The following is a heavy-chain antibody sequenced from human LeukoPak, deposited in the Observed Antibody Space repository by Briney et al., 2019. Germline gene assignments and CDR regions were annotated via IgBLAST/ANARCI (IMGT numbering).Heavy chain of an antibody. Sequence: PCETLSLICRVWGDITGSSYSSWIQKPPGKGLEWIGCIHYSGSTNYNPSLKSRLTMSLDTSKNQFSLKLSSVTAADTAVYYCARQGGQLWPRLDQWGQGSLVTVSS. J-gene: IGHJ4*02. D-gene: IGHD5-18*01. CDR2: IHYSGST. CDR1: GDITGSSY. CDR3: ARQGGQLWPRLDQ. V-gene: IGHV4-59*08.